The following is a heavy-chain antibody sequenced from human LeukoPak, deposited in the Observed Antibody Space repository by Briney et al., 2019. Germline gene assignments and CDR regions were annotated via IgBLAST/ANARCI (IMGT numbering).Heavy chain of an antibody. CDR3: APYDSSGYYAEARGVVDY. J-gene: IGHJ4*02. Sequence: PGGSLRLSCAASGFTFSSYGMSWVRQAPGKGLEWISAISGSGGSTYYADSVKGRFTISRDNSKNTLYLQMNSLRAEDTAVYYCAPYDSSGYYAEARGVVDYWGQGTLVTVSS. CDR1: GFTFSSYG. V-gene: IGHV3-23*01. D-gene: IGHD3-22*01. CDR2: ISGSGGST.